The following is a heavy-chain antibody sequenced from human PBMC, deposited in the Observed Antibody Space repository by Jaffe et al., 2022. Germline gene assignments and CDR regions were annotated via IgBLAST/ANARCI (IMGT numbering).Heavy chain of an antibody. D-gene: IGHD2-15*01. J-gene: IGHJ5*02. V-gene: IGHV1-8*01. CDR3: ARGLSVVDCSGGSCYSDGWFDP. CDR2: MNPNSGNT. CDR1: GYTFTSYD. Sequence: QVQLVQSGAEVKKPGASVKVSCKASGYTFTSYDINWVRQATGQGLEWMGWMNPNSGNTGYAQKFQGRVTMTRNTSISTAYMELSSLRSEDTAVYYCARGLSVVDCSGGSCYSDGWFDPWGQGTLVTVSS.